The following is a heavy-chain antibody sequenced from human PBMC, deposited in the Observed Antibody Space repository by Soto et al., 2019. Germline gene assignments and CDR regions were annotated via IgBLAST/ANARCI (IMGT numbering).Heavy chain of an antibody. D-gene: IGHD1-26*01. CDR2: IIPIFGTA. Sequence: SVKVSCKASGGTFSSYAISWVRQAPGQGLEWMGGIIPIFGTANYAQKFQGRVTITADESTSTAYMELSSLRSEDTAVYYCASPSYRLIDYYYYGMDVWGQGTTVTVS. CDR1: GGTFSSYA. V-gene: IGHV1-69*13. J-gene: IGHJ6*02. CDR3: ASPSYRLIDYYYYGMDV.